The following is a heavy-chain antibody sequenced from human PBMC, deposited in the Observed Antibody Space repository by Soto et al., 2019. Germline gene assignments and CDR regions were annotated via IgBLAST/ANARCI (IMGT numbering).Heavy chain of an antibody. CDR1: GYSFTSYW. D-gene: IGHD6-6*01. CDR2: IYPGDSDT. CDR3: ATSSIAAARRYHAFDF. Sequence: EVQLVQSGAEVKNPGESLKISCKGSGYSFTSYWIGWVRQMPGKGLEWMGIIYPGDSDTRYSPPFQGQVTTSADKSISTAYLQRSSLKASDTAMYYGATSSIAAARRYHAFDFWGQGTMVTVSS. V-gene: IGHV5-51*01. J-gene: IGHJ3*01.